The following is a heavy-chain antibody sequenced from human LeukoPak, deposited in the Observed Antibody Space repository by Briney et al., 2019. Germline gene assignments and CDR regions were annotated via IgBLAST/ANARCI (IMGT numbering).Heavy chain of an antibody. CDR2: ISYDGSNQ. D-gene: IGHD6-13*01. CDR1: GFSFSKYG. Sequence: PGRSLRLSCAASGFSFSKYGMHWIRQAPGKGLEWVAGISYDGSNQDYVDSVKGRFTISRDNSKNTLYLQMNSLRAEDTAVYYCARDPKPGIAAAGTAGYFDYWGQGTLVTVSS. J-gene: IGHJ4*02. CDR3: ARDPKPGIAAAGTAGYFDY. V-gene: IGHV3-30*03.